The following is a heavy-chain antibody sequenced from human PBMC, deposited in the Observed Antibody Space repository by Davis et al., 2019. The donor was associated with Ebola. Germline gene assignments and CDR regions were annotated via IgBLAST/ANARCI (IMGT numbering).Heavy chain of an antibody. CDR2: INAGNGNT. D-gene: IGHD3-16*01. CDR1: GYTFTSYA. V-gene: IGHV1-3*01. Sequence: AASVKVSCKASGYTFTSYAMHWVRQAPGQRLEWMGWINAGNGNTKYSQKFQGRVTITRDTSASTAYMELSSLRSEDTAAYYCARARGSYYYYGMDVWGQGTTVTVSS. CDR3: ARARGSYYYYGMDV. J-gene: IGHJ6*02.